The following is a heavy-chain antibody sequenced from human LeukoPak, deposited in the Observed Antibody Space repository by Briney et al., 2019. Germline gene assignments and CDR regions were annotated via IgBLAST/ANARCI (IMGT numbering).Heavy chain of an antibody. CDR1: GGSISSSSYY. CDR2: IYYSGST. D-gene: IGHD3-10*01. J-gene: IGHJ6*03. V-gene: IGHV4-39*07. CDR3: ASGFSYYYYYMDV. Sequence: KSSETLSLTCTVSGGSISSSSYYWGWIRQPPGKGLEWIGSIYYSGSTYYNPSLKSRVTISVDTSKNQFYLKLSSVTAADAAVYYCASGFSYYYYYMDVWGKGTTVTISS.